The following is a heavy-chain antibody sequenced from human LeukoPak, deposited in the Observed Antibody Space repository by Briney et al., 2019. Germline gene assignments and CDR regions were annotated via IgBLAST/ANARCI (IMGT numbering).Heavy chain of an antibody. CDR1: GGSISVYY. CDR3: ARDSSSSAFDY. D-gene: IGHD6-6*01. Sequence: KSSETLSLTCTVSGGSISVYYWSRIRQPPGKGLEWIGYINYSGSTKYNPSLKSRVTISVDTPKSQISLKLTSVTAADTAIYYCARDSSSSAFDYWGQGTLVTVSS. CDR2: INYSGST. V-gene: IGHV4-59*01. J-gene: IGHJ4*02.